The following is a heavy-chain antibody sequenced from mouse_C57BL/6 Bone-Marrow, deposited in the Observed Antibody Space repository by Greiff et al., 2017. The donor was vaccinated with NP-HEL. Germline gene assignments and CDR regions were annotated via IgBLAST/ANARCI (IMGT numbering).Heavy chain of an antibody. V-gene: IGHV1-54*01. Sequence: QVQLQQSGAELVRPGTSVKVSCKASGYAFTNYLIEWVKQRPGQGLEWIGVINPGSGGTNYNEKFKGKATLTADKSSSTAYMQLSSLTSEDSAVYFCARSEYYGSSFYWYFDVWGTGTTVTVSS. CDR3: ARSEYYGSSFYWYFDV. CDR2: INPGSGGT. J-gene: IGHJ1*03. D-gene: IGHD1-1*01. CDR1: GYAFTNYL.